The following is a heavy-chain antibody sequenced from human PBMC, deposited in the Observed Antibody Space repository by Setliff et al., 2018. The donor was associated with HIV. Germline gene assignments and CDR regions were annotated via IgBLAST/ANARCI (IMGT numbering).Heavy chain of an antibody. V-gene: IGHV3-30*03. CDR3: AQIWFGGGHFR. J-gene: IGHJ4*02. CDR2: ISYDGSTF. D-gene: IGHD3-10*01. CDR1: GFGFGTYG. Sequence: GGSLRLSCAASGFGFGTYGMQWVRQAPGKGLEWVASISYDGSTFYHSDSVEGRFTISRDNSKNTLFLEMNSLRVEDTAVYYCAQIWFGGGHFRWGQGTLVTVSS.